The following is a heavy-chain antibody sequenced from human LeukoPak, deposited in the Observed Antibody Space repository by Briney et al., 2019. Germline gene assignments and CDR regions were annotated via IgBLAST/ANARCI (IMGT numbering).Heavy chain of an antibody. CDR3: ARAPPRSIAVAGTNY. V-gene: IGHV3-30*04. D-gene: IGHD6-19*01. Sequence: PGRSLRLSCAASGFTLSSYAMHWVRQAPGKGLEWVAVISYDGSNKYYADSVKGRFTISRDNSKNTLYLQMNSLRAEDTAVYYCARAPPRSIAVAGTNYWGQGTLVTVSS. CDR1: GFTLSSYA. CDR2: ISYDGSNK. J-gene: IGHJ4*02.